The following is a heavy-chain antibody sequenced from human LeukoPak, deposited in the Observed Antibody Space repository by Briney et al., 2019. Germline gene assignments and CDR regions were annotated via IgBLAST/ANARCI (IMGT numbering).Heavy chain of an antibody. CDR2: IWYDGSNK. CDR3: ARDYYGSGSYNRVRGAFYI. J-gene: IGHJ6*02. CDR1: GFTFSSYG. D-gene: IGHD3-10*01. Sequence: GRSLRLSCAASGFTFSSYGMHWVRQAPGKGLEWVAVIWYDGSNKYYADSVKSRFTISRDNSKNTLYLQMNSLRAEDTAVYYCARDYYGSGSYNRVRGAFYIWGQGTTVTVSS. V-gene: IGHV3-33*01.